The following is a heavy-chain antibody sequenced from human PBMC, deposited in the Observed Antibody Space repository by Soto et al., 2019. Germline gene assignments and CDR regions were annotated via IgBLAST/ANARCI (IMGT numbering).Heavy chain of an antibody. D-gene: IGHD3-22*01. CDR2: IRSKTYGGTT. Sequence: GRSLRLSCTTSGFTFGDYAMTWFRQAPGEGLEWVGLIRSKTYGGTTEYAASVKGRFTVSRDDSKSIAYLQMNSLKIEDTAVYYCAKDTHLYYYDSSGYFDYLGQGNLVTVS. V-gene: IGHV3-49*03. J-gene: IGHJ4*02. CDR3: AKDTHLYYYDSSGYFDY. CDR1: GFTFGDYA.